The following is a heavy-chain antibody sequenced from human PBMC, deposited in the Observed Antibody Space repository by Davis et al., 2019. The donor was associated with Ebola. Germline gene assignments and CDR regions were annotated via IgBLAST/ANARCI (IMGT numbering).Heavy chain of an antibody. CDR3: AKDIYCSGGSCYARRAFDY. CDR2: VSGSGGST. D-gene: IGHD2-15*01. CDR1: GFTFTNYA. V-gene: IGHV3-23*01. J-gene: IGHJ4*02. Sequence: GESLKISCAASGFTFTNYAMSWVRQAPGKGLEWVSTVSGSGGSTYDADSVKGRFTISRDNSKNTLYLQMNSLRAEDTAVYYCAKDIYCSGGSCYARRAFDYWGQGTLVTVSS.